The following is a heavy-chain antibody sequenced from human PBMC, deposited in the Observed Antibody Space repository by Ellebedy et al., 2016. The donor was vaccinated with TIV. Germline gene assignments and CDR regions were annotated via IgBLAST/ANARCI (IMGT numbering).Heavy chain of an antibody. CDR3: ARPTLSRPNDAFDI. D-gene: IGHD1-1*01. Sequence: AASVKVSCKASGGTFSTYAISWARQAPGQGLEWMGGIIPIFDTANYAQKFQGRLTITADKSTSTAYMELSSLRSEDTAVYYCARPTLSRPNDAFDIWGQGTMVTVSS. J-gene: IGHJ3*02. CDR2: IIPIFDTA. CDR1: GGTFSTYA. V-gene: IGHV1-69*06.